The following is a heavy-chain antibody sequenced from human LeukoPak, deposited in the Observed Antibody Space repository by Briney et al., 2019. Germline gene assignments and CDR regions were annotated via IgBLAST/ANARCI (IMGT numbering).Heavy chain of an antibody. CDR1: GGSFSGYY. CDR2: INHSGST. J-gene: IGHJ4*02. D-gene: IGHD2-2*01. V-gene: IGHV4-34*01. Sequence: SETLSLTCAVYGGSFSGYYWSWIRQPPGKGLEWIGEINHSGSTNYNPSLKSRVTISVDTSKNQFSLKLSSVTAADTAVYYCARGAPPDIVVLPAAINNYFDYWGQGTLVTASS. CDR3: ARGAPPDIVVLPAAINNYFDY.